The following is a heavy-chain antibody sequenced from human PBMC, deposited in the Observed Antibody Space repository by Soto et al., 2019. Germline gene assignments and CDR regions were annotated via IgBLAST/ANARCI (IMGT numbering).Heavy chain of an antibody. CDR2: INPSSGAT. D-gene: IGHD4-17*01. Sequence: QVQLVQSGPEVKSPGASVRVSCKASGYTLTSYFLHWVRQSPGQVLEWVGIINPSSGATSYAQKFRGRGTMTRDMSTRTVYMDLSSLKSEDTAVYYCAREALRREYGNFCWFDHWGQGTLVTVSS. J-gene: IGHJ5*02. V-gene: IGHV1-46*01. CDR1: GYTLTSYF. CDR3: AREALRREYGNFCWFDH.